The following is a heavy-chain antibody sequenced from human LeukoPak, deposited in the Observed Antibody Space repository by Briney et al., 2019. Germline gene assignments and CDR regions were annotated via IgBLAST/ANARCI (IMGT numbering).Heavy chain of an antibody. J-gene: IGHJ4*02. CDR2: IFYSGIT. D-gene: IGHD6-13*01. CDR1: GGSMSNIYY. V-gene: IGHV4-39*07. CDR3: ARVLPGQQLVPFYFDY. Sequence: PSETLSLTCNVSGGSMSNIYYWGWIRQPPGKGLEWIGNIFYSGITYYNPSLRSRVTIAIDTSKNQFSLKLSSVTAADTAVYYWARVLPGQQLVPFYFDYWGQGTLVTVSS.